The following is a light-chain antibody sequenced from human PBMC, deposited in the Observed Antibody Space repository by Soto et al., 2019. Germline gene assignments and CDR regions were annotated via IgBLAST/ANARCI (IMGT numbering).Light chain of an antibody. Sequence: DIQMTQSPSSLSASVGDRVTITCRASQSISNYLNWYQQKPGKAPKLLIYAASSLQSGVPSRFSGSGSGTDFTLTISSLQPEDSATYYCQQSYSTPQELTFGGGTKVEI. CDR3: QQSYSTPQELT. CDR1: QSISNY. V-gene: IGKV1-39*01. J-gene: IGKJ4*01. CDR2: AAS.